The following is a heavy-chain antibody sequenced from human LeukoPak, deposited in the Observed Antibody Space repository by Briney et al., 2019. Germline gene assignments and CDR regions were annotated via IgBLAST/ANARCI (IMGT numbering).Heavy chain of an antibody. CDR3: ARSAEVSGRDYDSSGYYSDAFDI. Sequence: GGSLRLSCAASGFTFSNAWMSWVRQAPGKGLEWVGRIKSKTDGGTTDYAAPVKGRFTISRDDSKNTLYLQMNSLKTEDTAVYYCARSAEVSGRDYDSSGYYSDAFDIWGQGTMVTVSS. D-gene: IGHD3-22*01. J-gene: IGHJ3*02. CDR1: GFTFSNAW. V-gene: IGHV3-15*01. CDR2: IKSKTDGGTT.